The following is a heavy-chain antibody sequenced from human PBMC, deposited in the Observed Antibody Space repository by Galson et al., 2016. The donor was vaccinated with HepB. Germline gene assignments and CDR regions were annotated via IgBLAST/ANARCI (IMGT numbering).Heavy chain of an antibody. D-gene: IGHD2/OR15-2a*01. CDR1: GFSFSDYA. Sequence: SLRLSCAVSGFSFSDYAMSWVRQGPGKRLEWVSTISSDGDNKHYLDSVKGRFTVSRDNSKNALDLQMNSLRAEDTAAYYCTNDVGLVMFGLWGRGTLITVSS. J-gene: IGHJ4*02. CDR3: TNDVGLVMFGL. V-gene: IGHV3-23*01. CDR2: ISSDGDNK.